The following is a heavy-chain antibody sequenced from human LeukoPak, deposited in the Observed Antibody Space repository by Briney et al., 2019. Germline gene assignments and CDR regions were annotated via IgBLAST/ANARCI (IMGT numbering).Heavy chain of an antibody. Sequence: SEALSLTCTVSGGSMFSYYWNWIRQPPGKGLEWIGYIYSSGITNYSPSLRSRGTISVATSRNQFSLRLTSVTAADTAIYYCARRTYYDSSGYHPTSGYFDLWGRGTLVTVSS. J-gene: IGHJ2*01. V-gene: IGHV4-4*08. CDR3: ARRTYYDSSGYHPTSGYFDL. CDR1: GGSMFSYY. D-gene: IGHD3-22*01. CDR2: IYSSGIT.